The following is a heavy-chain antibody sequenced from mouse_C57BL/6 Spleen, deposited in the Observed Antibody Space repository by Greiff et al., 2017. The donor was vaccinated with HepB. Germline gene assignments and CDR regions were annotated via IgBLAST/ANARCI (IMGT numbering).Heavy chain of an antibody. Sequence: QVQLQQSGAELVRPGASVTLSCKASGYTFTDYEMHWVKQTPVHGLEWIGAIDPETGGTAYNQKFKGKAILTADKSSSTAYMELRSLTSEDSAVYYCTRDDGYYVDGFAYWGQGTLVTVSA. V-gene: IGHV1-15*01. D-gene: IGHD2-3*01. J-gene: IGHJ3*01. CDR1: GYTFTDYE. CDR2: IDPETGGT. CDR3: TRDDGYYVDGFAY.